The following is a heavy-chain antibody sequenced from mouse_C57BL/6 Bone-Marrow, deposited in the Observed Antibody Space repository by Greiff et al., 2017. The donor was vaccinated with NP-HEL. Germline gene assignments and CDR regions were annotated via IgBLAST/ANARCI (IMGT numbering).Heavy chain of an antibody. CDR3: AGWLLLAWFAY. CDR1: GFNIKNTY. Sequence: EVQLQESVAELVRPGASVKLSCTASGFNIKNTYMHWVKQRPEQGLEWIGRIDTANGNTKYAPKFQGKATITADTSSNTAYLQRSILTSEDTSIYYCAGWLLLAWFAYWGQGTLVTVSA. CDR2: IDTANGNT. V-gene: IGHV14-3*01. J-gene: IGHJ3*01. D-gene: IGHD2-3*01.